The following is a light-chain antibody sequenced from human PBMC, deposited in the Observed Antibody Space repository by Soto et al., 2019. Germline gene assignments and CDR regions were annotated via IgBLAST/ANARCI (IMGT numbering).Light chain of an antibody. CDR2: KAS. Sequence: DIQMTQSPSTLSASVGDRVTITCRASQSISSWLAWYQQKPGKAPKRLIYKASSLESGVPSRFSGSSSATEFTLTISSLQPDHFATYYCQQYKSYPSFGGATKVEIK. CDR3: QQYKSYPS. CDR1: QSISSW. V-gene: IGKV1-5*03. J-gene: IGKJ4*01.